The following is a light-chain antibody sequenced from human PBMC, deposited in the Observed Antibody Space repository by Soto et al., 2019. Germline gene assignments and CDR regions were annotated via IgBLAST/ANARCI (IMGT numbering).Light chain of an antibody. CDR1: QSVAGNF. V-gene: IGKV3-20*01. Sequence: EIVLTQSPGTLSLSPGERATLSCTASQSVAGNFLAWYQQRPGQAPRLLISAASSRATAIPDRFSGSGSGTEFTLTISRLAPDDSAVYFCQQYGNSPLTFGPGTKLNIK. J-gene: IGKJ3*01. CDR2: AAS. CDR3: QQYGNSPLT.